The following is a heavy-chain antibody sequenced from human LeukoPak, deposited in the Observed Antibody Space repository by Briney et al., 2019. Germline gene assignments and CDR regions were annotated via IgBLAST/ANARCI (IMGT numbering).Heavy chain of an antibody. D-gene: IGHD1-26*01. CDR2: INWNGGST. CDR1: GFTFDDYG. Sequence: GGSLRLSCAASGFTFDDYGMSWVRQAPGKGLEWVSGINWNGGSTGYADSVKGRFTISRDNAKNSLYLQMNSLRAEDTAVYYCAREEWGLLRPGAFDYWGQGTLVTVSS. CDR3: AREEWGLLRPGAFDY. V-gene: IGHV3-20*04. J-gene: IGHJ4*02.